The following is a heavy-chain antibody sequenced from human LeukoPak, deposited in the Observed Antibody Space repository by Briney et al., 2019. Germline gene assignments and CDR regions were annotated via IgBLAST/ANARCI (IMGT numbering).Heavy chain of an antibody. V-gene: IGHV4-59*02. CDR2: VSYSGGT. CDR3: ARLSTFYDFWSPLDC. Sequence: SETLSLTCTVSGASVSSHYWSWVRQPPGEGLEWIGYVSYSGGTNYNPSLKSRVTISLDTSKGQFSLRLNSVTAADTAVYFCARLSTFYDFWSPLDCWGQGTLVTVSS. D-gene: IGHD3-3*01. J-gene: IGHJ4*02. CDR1: GASVSSHY.